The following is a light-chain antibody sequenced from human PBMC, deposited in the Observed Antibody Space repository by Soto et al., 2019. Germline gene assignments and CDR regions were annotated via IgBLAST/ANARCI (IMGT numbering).Light chain of an antibody. V-gene: IGKV3-20*01. CDR3: QQYGSSPLT. Sequence: EIVLTQSPGTVSLSPGESATLSCRASQSISRSDLAWYQHRPGQSPRLLIYATSSRATGIPDRFSGSGSGTDFTLTVSRLETEDSAVYYCQQYGSSPLTFGGGTKVDIK. J-gene: IGKJ4*01. CDR2: ATS. CDR1: QSISRSD.